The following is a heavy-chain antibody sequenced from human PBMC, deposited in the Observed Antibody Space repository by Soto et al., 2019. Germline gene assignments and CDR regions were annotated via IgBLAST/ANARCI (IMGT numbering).Heavy chain of an antibody. CDR3: ASLEYNWNDAGGWFDP. Sequence: SETLSLTCTVSGGSISSYYWSWIRQPPGKGLEWIGYIYYSGSTNYNPSLKSRVTISVDTSKNQFSLKLSSVTAADTAVYYCASLEYNWNDAGGWFDPWGQGTRVTVSS. J-gene: IGHJ5*02. CDR2: IYYSGST. CDR1: GGSISSYY. D-gene: IGHD1-20*01. V-gene: IGHV4-59*08.